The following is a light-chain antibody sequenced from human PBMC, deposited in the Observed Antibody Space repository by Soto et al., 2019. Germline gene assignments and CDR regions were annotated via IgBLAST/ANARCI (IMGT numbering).Light chain of an antibody. CDR3: AAWDDSLNGWV. J-gene: IGLJ3*02. CDR2: CNN. Sequence: QPVLTQPPSASGTPGQRVTIPCSGSSSNIGIKTVNWYQQLPGTAPKLLIYCNNQRPSGVPDRFSGSKSGTSASLAISGLQSEDEADYYCAAWDDSLNGWVFGGGTKLTVL. V-gene: IGLV1-44*01. CDR1: SSNIGIKT.